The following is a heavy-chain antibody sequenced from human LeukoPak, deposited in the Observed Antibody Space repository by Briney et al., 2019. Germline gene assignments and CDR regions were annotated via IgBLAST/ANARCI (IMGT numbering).Heavy chain of an antibody. J-gene: IGHJ2*01. CDR3: ARGLGVVTAQSEQPKPRYFDL. V-gene: IGHV1-18*01. CDR2: ISGYNGTT. Sequence: GASVKVSCKASAYSFFTYGISWLRRDPGQGVEGMGWISGYNGTTNYAQNLQGRVTMTTDTSTSTAYMELRSLRSDDTAVYYCARGLGVVTAQSEQPKPRYFDLWGRGTQVTVSS. CDR1: AYSFFTYG. D-gene: IGHD2-21*02.